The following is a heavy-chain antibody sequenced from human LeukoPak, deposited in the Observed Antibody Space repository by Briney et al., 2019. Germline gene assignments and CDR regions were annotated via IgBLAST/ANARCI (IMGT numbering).Heavy chain of an antibody. D-gene: IGHD1-26*01. CDR3: AKPTLYSGSPGRPFDY. Sequence: GGSLRLSCAASGFTFSSYAMSWVRQAPGKGLEWVSAISGSGGSTYYADSVKGRFTISRDNSKNTLYLQMNSLRAEDTAVYYCAKPTLYSGSPGRPFDYWGQGTLVTVSP. CDR1: GFTFSSYA. CDR2: ISGSGGST. V-gene: IGHV3-23*01. J-gene: IGHJ4*02.